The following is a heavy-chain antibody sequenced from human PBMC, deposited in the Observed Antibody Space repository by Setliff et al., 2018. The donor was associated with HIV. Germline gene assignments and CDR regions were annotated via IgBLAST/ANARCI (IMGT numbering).Heavy chain of an antibody. V-gene: IGHV1-69*04. CDR2: VIPVRDMA. Sequence: GASVKVSCKASGGTLRSYGMTWVRQAPGQGLEWMGTVIPVRDMANYAEKFQGRVTITADRSTSTSYMELRGLGSEDTAVYFCARETYFFDVTTFYSYALGVWGQGTTVTVSS. CDR3: ARETYFFDVTTFYSYALGV. CDR1: GGTLRSYG. D-gene: IGHD4-17*01. J-gene: IGHJ6*02.